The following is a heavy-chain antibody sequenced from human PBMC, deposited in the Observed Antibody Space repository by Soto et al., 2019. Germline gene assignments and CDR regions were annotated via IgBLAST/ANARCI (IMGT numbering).Heavy chain of an antibody. CDR2: ISSSSSTI. Sequence: EVQLVESGGGLVQPGGSLRLSCAASGFTFSSYSMNWVRQAPGKGLEWVSYISSSSSTIYYAASVKGRFTISSGNASNSLYLQMNRLRAEDTAVYYGAREEVGNYYCGMDVWGHGATVTVSS. J-gene: IGHJ6*02. CDR3: AREEVGNYYCGMDV. V-gene: IGHV3-48*01. CDR1: GFTFSSYS.